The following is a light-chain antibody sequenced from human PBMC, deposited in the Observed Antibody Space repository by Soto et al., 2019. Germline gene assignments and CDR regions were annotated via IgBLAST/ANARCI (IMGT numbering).Light chain of an antibody. Sequence: MPQSPAPLSVSPGERATLSCRAGQSVSSGLAWYQQKPGQTPRLLIYAASTRATGIPSRFSGSGSGTDFTLTINSLQPEDFATYYCQQSYSRPLTFGPGTKVDIK. CDR2: AAS. CDR1: QSVSSG. J-gene: IGKJ3*01. V-gene: IGKV3-15*01. CDR3: QQSYSRPLT.